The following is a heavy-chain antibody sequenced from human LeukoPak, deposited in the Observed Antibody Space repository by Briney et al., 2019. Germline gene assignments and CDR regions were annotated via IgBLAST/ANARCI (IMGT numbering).Heavy chain of an antibody. Sequence: PSDTLSLTCTVSGGSISPYYWSWLRQPPGKGLEWIGYVYYTGSTDYNPSLKSRVTISVDTSKNQFSLKLSSVAAADTAVYYCVRDRHWTNGWVFDYWGQGTLVTVSS. CDR3: VRDRHWTNGWVFDY. J-gene: IGHJ4*02. CDR2: VYYTGST. D-gene: IGHD1/OR15-1a*01. CDR1: GGSISPYY. V-gene: IGHV4-59*01.